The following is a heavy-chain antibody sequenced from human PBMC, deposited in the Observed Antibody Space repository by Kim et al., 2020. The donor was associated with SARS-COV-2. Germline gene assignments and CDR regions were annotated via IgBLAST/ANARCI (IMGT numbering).Heavy chain of an antibody. CDR2: T. J-gene: IGHJ3*02. CDR3: ARDFNDAFDI. V-gene: IGHV5-51*01. Sequence: TRYSPSCQGQVTISADKSISTAYLQWSSLKASDTAMYYCARDFNDAFDIWGQGTMVTVSS.